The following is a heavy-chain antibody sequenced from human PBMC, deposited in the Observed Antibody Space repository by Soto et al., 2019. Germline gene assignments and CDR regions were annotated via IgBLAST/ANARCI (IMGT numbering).Heavy chain of an antibody. CDR2: ISCDGSSK. Sequence: GGSLRLSCAASGFTFSSYGMHWVRQAPGKGLEWVAVISCDGSSKYYADSVKGRFTISRHNSKNTLYLQMDSLRTEDTAVYYCARDLRYCSGGSCYYYMDVWGKGTTVTVSS. V-gene: IGHV3-30*03. D-gene: IGHD2-15*01. J-gene: IGHJ6*03. CDR1: GFTFSSYG. CDR3: ARDLRYCSGGSCYYYMDV.